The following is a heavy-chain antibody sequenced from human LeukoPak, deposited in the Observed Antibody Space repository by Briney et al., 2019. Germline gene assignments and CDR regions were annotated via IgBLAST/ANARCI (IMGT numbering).Heavy chain of an antibody. J-gene: IGHJ4*02. CDR2: IDTTTGNP. Sequence: ASVKVSCKASGYPFGAHFLNWVRQAPGQGLEWMGNIDTTTGNPRYAQDFTGRFVFSLDTSVSRAYLQITSLKADDTAAYYCVRGTPTPGMDYWGQGTQVTVS. CDR3: VRGTPTPGMDY. V-gene: IGHV7-4-1*02. CDR1: GYPFGAHF. D-gene: IGHD3-10*01.